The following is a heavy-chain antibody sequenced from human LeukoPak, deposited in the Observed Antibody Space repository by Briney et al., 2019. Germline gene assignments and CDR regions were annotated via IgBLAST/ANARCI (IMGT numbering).Heavy chain of an antibody. CDR1: GFTFSSYS. V-gene: IGHV3-21*01. Sequence: GGSLRLSCAASGFTFSSYSMNWVRQAPGKGLEWVSSISSSSSYIYYADSVKGRFTISRDNAKNSLYLQMNSLRAEDTAVYYCARAHTGAARPGFDYWGQGTLVTVSS. J-gene: IGHJ4*02. CDR2: ISSSSSYI. CDR3: ARAHTGAARPGFDY. D-gene: IGHD6-6*01.